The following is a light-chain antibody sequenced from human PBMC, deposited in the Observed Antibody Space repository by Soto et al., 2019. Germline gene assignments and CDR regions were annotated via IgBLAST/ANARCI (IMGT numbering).Light chain of an antibody. V-gene: IGLV6-57*04. Sequence: NFMLTQPHSVSESPGKTLSISCTRSSGSIANNYVQWYQKRPGSAPTTVIYENNQRLSGVPDRFSGSTDGSSNSASLTISGLQTEDEADYYCQSYDSDVVVFGGGTKVTAL. J-gene: IGLJ2*01. CDR3: QSYDSDVVV. CDR1: SGSIANNY. CDR2: ENN.